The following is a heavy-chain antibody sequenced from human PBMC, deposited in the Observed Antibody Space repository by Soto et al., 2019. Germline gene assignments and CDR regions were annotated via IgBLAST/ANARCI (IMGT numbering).Heavy chain of an antibody. Sequence: GASVKVSCKASGYTFTGYYMQWVRQAPGQGLEWMGWINPNSGGTNYAQKFQGWVTMTRDTSISTAYMELSRLRSDDTAVYCCARGLISSGYYRSDAFDIWGQGTMVTV. CDR2: INPNSGGT. J-gene: IGHJ3*02. V-gene: IGHV1-2*04. D-gene: IGHD3-22*01. CDR3: ARGLISSGYYRSDAFDI. CDR1: GYTFTGYY.